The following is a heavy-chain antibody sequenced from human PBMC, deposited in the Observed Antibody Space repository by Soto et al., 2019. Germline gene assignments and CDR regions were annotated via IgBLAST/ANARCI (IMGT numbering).Heavy chain of an antibody. CDR1: GFTFSSYA. CDR2: ISYDGSNK. J-gene: IGHJ4*02. Sequence: QVQLVESGGGVVQPGRSLRPSCAASGFTFSSYAMHWVRQAPGKGLEWVAVISYDGSNKYYADSVKGRFTISRDNSKNTLYLQLNSLRAEDTAVYYCARDKRDLRFLEWSYYFDYWGQGTLVTVSS. CDR3: ARDKRDLRFLEWSYYFDY. V-gene: IGHV3-30-3*01. D-gene: IGHD3-3*01.